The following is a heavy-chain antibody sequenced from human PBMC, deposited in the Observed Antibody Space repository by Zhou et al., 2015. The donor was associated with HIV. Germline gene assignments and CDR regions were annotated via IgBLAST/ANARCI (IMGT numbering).Heavy chain of an antibody. CDR1: GYTFTNYD. J-gene: IGHJ4*02. V-gene: IGHV1-69*13. Sequence: QVQLVQSGAEVKKPGASVKISCETSGYTFTNYDLNWVRQAPGQGLEWMGGIIPIFGTANYAQKFQGRVTITADESTSTAYMELSSLRSEDTAVYYCAREGRGGSELWGQGTLVTVSS. CDR3: AREGRGGSEL. CDR2: IIPIFGTA. D-gene: IGHD3-10*01.